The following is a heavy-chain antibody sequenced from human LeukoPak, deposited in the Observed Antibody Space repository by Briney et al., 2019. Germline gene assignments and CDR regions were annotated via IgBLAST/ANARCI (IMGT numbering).Heavy chain of an antibody. CDR3: ARSTWDYYYYMDV. J-gene: IGHJ6*03. Sequence: SETLSLTCAVSGGSISSSNWWSWVRQPPGKGLEWIGEIYHSGSTNYNPSLKSRVTMSVDTSKNQFSLKLSSVTAADTAVYYCARSTWDYYYYMDVWGKGTTVTVSS. CDR2: IYHSGST. D-gene: IGHD1-26*01. CDR1: GGSISSSNW. V-gene: IGHV4-4*02.